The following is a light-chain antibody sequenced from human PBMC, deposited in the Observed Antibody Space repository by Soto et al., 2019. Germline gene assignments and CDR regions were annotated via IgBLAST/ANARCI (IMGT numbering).Light chain of an antibody. CDR2: DAS. V-gene: IGKV3-20*01. CDR1: QSVSSSY. J-gene: IGKJ4*01. Sequence: VVLTQSPGTRSLSPGERATLSCRASQSVSSSYIAWYQQKPGQPPRLLIYDASRRATGIPARFSGGGSETEFTLTISSLQPDDFATYYCQQYNSYPLTFGGGTKVDIK. CDR3: QQYNSYPLT.